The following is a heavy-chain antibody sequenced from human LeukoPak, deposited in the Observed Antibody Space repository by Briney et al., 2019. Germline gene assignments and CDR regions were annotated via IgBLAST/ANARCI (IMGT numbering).Heavy chain of an antibody. CDR1: GGSISSGGYY. CDR3: ARGSGMVRGVIIYYYYYYMDV. CDR2: IYYSGST. J-gene: IGHJ6*03. V-gene: IGHV4-31*03. Sequence: SQTLSLTCTVSGGSISSGGYYWSWIRQHPGKGLEWIGYIYYSGSTYYNPSLKSRVTISVDTSKNQFSLKLSSVTPADTAVYYCARGSGMVRGVIIYYYYYYMDVWGKGTTVTVSS. D-gene: IGHD3-10*01.